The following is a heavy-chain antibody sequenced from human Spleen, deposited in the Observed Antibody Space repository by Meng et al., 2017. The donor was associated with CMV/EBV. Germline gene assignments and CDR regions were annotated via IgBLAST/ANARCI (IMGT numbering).Heavy chain of an antibody. CDR3: ARDRASGYSSRWPDY. Sequence: GESLKISCAASGFTFNSHAMHWVRQASGKGLEWVAVILFDGSDKYYADSVKGRFTISRDDSKNTLYLQMNSLRAEDTAVYYCARDRASGYSSRWPDYWGQGTLVTVSS. V-gene: IGHV3-30*04. D-gene: IGHD6-13*01. CDR1: GFTFNSHA. CDR2: ILFDGSDK. J-gene: IGHJ4*02.